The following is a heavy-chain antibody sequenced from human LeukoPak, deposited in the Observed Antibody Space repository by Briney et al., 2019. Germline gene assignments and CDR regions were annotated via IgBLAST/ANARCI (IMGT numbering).Heavy chain of an antibody. Sequence: GASVKVSCKASGYTFTSYAMHWVRQAPGQRLEWMGWINAGNGNTKYSQKFQGRVTITRDTSASTAYMELSSLRSEDTAVYYCARVMVRGVTQVGYWGQGTLVTVSS. CDR2: INAGNGNT. CDR1: GYTFTSYA. J-gene: IGHJ4*02. D-gene: IGHD3-10*01. CDR3: ARVMVRGVTQVGY. V-gene: IGHV1-3*01.